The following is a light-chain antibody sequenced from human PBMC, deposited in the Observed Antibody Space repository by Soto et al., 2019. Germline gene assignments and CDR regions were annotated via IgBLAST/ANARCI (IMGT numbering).Light chain of an antibody. CDR1: QDISNY. V-gene: IGKV1-27*01. CDR3: QNCKSAVFT. CDR2: GAT. Sequence: DIQMTQSPSSLSASVGDRVTITCRASQDISNYLAWYQQRPGKVPKLLIHGATTLQPGVPSRFSGGGSGTDFTLTISSLQPEDVATYYCQNCKSAVFTFGPGTKLDIK. J-gene: IGKJ3*01.